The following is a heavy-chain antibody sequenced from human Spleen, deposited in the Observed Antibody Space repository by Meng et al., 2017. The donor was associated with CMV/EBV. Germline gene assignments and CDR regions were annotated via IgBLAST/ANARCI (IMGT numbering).Heavy chain of an antibody. CDR2: IIPILGIA. D-gene: IGHD3-10*01. V-gene: IGHV1-69*10. CDR3: ARDDYYGSGSSPGGMDV. Sequence: SVKVSCKASGGTFSSYAISWVRQAPGQGLEWMGGIIPILGIANYAQKFQGRVTITADKSTSTAYMELSSLRSEDTAVYYCARDDYYGSGSSPGGMDVWGQGTTVTVSS. CDR1: GGTFSSYA. J-gene: IGHJ6*02.